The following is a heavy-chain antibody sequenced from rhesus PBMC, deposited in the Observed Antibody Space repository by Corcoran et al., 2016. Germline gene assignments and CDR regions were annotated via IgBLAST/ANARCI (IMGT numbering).Heavy chain of an antibody. CDR3: ARGSSGWPYYYGLDS. D-gene: IGHD6-31*01. Sequence: QVQLQESGPVVVKPSETLSLTCAVSGGSISGYYLWSWIRQPPGKGLEWIGYIYGGSGSTSYNPSQTQRVTIPKDTSKNPFSLKLSSVPAADTAVYYCARGSSGWPYYYGLDSWGQGVVVTVSS. CDR2: IYGGSGST. J-gene: IGHJ6*01. V-gene: IGHV4S7*01. CDR1: GGSISGYYL.